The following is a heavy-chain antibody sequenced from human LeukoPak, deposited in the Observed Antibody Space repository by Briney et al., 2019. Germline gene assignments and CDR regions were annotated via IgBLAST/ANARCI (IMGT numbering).Heavy chain of an antibody. D-gene: IGHD3-10*01. J-gene: IGHJ4*02. CDR3: AKDKGVFYFDY. CDR2: IRSDGSDG. Sequence: GGSLRLSCAASGLTFDRCGMHWVRQAPGKGLEWVTFIRSDGSDGYYADSVKGRFTISRDDSKNTLYLQMNSLRAEDTAVYYCAKDKGVFYFDYWGQGTLVTVSS. CDR1: GLTFDRCG. V-gene: IGHV3-30*02.